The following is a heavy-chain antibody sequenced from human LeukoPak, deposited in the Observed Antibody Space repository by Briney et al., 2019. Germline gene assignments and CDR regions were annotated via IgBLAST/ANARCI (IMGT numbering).Heavy chain of an antibody. V-gene: IGHV3-30*18. CDR1: GFTFSNYG. D-gene: IGHD1-1*01. CDR3: AKPRLRYNWNDEPFDY. J-gene: IGHJ4*02. Sequence: GGSLRLSCAASGFTFSNYGMHWVRQAPGKGLEWVAVISYDGSNKYYADSVKGRFTISRDNSKNTLYLQMNSLRAEDTAVYYCAKPRLRYNWNDEPFDYWGQGTLVTVSS. CDR2: ISYDGSNK.